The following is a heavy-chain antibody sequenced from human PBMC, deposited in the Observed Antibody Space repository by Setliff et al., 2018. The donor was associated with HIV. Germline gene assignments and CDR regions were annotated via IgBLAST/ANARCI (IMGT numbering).Heavy chain of an antibody. Sequence: SETLSLTCTVSGGSFNDYYWSWLRQPPGKGLEWIGEINHSGSTNYNPSLKSRVTVSVDTSKNQFSLKLSSVTAADTAVYYCTRTNPLAAPPFDFWGQGTLVTVSS. V-gene: IGHV4-34*01. CDR3: TRTNPLAAPPFDF. D-gene: IGHD6-13*01. CDR1: GGSFNDYY. J-gene: IGHJ4*02. CDR2: INHSGST.